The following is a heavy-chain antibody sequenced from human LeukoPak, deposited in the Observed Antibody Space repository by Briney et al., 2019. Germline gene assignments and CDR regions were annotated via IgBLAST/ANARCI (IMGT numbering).Heavy chain of an antibody. CDR1: GFTFTNYA. Sequence: PGGSLRLSCAPSGFTFTNYAMNWARQAPGKGLEWVSAVTGPGDTTYYADSVKGRFFMSREDSKTTVYLQMNSLRAEDTAIYYCAKGAEIDLWGQGTLVTVSS. V-gene: IGHV3-23*01. CDR3: AKGAEIDL. J-gene: IGHJ5*02. D-gene: IGHD3-16*01. CDR2: VTGPGDTT.